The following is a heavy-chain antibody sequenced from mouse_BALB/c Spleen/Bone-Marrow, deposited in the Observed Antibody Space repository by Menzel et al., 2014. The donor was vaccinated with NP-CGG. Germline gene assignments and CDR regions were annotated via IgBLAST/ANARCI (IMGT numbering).Heavy chain of an antibody. Sequence: DVHLVESGGNLVKPGGSLKLSCAASGFTFSSYAMSWVRQTPEKRLEWVATIRSGGSYTYYPDSVKGRFTISRDNAKSTLYLQMRSLRSEDTAMYYCARQGDGYYDYWGKGTTLTVSS. CDR3: ARQGDGYYDY. CDR1: GFTFSSYA. J-gene: IGHJ2*01. CDR2: IRSGGSYT. D-gene: IGHD2-3*01. V-gene: IGHV5-9-3*01.